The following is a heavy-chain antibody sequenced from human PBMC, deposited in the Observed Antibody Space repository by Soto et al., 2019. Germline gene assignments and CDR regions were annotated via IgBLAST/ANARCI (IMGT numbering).Heavy chain of an antibody. CDR3: ARPSPGGVGADAFDI. CDR2: INHSGST. J-gene: IGHJ3*02. Sequence: SETLSLTCAVYGGSFSGYYWSWIRQPPGKGLEWIGEINHSGSTNYNPSLKSRVTISVDTSKNQFSLKLSSVTAADTAVYYCARPSPGGVGADAFDIWGQGTMVTVSS. V-gene: IGHV4-34*01. CDR1: GGSFSGYY. D-gene: IGHD1-26*01.